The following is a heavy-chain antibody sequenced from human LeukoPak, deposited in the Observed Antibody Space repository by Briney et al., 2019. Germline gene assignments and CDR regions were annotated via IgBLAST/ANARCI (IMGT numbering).Heavy chain of an antibody. V-gene: IGHV1-8*01. CDR2: MNPNSGNT. D-gene: IGHD3-3*01. J-gene: IGHJ5*02. CDR1: GYTFTSYD. Sequence: ASVKVSCTASGYTFTSYDINWVRQATGQGLEWMGWMNPNSGNTGYAQKFQGRVTMTRNTSISTAYMELSSLRSEDTAVYYCARQDRYYDFWSGYYYWFDPWGQGTLVTVSS. CDR3: ARQDRYYDFWSGYYYWFDP.